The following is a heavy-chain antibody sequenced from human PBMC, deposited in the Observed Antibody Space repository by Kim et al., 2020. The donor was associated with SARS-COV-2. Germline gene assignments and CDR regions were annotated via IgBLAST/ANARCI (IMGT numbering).Heavy chain of an antibody. D-gene: IGHD6-25*01. CDR3: ATLAAAGGYFEY. V-gene: IGHV3-30*07. Sequence: YYADSVKGRFTISRDNSKNTLFLQMNSLKTEDTGVYYCATLAAAGGYFEYWGQGTLVTVSA. J-gene: IGHJ4*02.